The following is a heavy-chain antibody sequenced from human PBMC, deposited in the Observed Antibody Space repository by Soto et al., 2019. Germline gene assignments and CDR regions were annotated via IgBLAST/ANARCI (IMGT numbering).Heavy chain of an antibody. CDR3: ARELLFYDSDGFSWDDAFDI. CDR2: IYQSGST. Sequence: PSETLSLTCAVSSGSLSSSAYSWSWIRQPPGKGLEWIGFIYQSGSTYYNPSLKSRVTMSLDRPKNQFSLKLSSVTAAATAVYYCARELLFYDSDGFSWDDAFDIWGQGTMVTVSS. CDR1: SGSLSSSAYS. D-gene: IGHD3-22*01. J-gene: IGHJ3*02. V-gene: IGHV4-30-2*01.